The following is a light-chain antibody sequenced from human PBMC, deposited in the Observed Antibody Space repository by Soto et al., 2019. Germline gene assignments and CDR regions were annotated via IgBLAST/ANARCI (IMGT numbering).Light chain of an antibody. J-gene: IGKJ1*01. CDR3: HQYYCYPKT. V-gene: IGKV1-5*03. CDR2: KAS. Sequence: DIQVSQSPATLSASIGDRVTITCRASESIRSWLAWCRQKPGKGPILLIYKASSLESGVPSRFSGSGSGTEFTLTISSLQPDDFATYCCHQYYCYPKTFAQGTKVDIK. CDR1: ESIRSW.